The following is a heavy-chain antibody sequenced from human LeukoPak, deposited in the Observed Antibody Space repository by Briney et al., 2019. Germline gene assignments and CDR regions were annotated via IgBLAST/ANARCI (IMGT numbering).Heavy chain of an antibody. CDR1: GFTFSSYG. CDR2: ISYDGSNK. J-gene: IGHJ4*02. D-gene: IGHD3-10*01. V-gene: IGHV3-30*03. CDR3: APMARGVMVDY. Sequence: GGSLRLSCAASGFTFSSYGMHWVRQAPGKGLEWVAVISYDGSNKYYADSVKGRFTISRDNSKNTLYLQMNSLRAEDTAVYYCAPMARGVMVDYWGQGTLVTVSS.